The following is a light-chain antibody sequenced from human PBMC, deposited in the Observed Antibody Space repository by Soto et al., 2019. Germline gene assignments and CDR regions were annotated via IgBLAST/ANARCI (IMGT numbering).Light chain of an antibody. CDR1: NSDVGNYNL. V-gene: IGLV2-23*02. J-gene: IGLJ1*01. Sequence: QAVLTQPASVSGSPGQSITISCTGTNSDVGNYNLVSWYQQHPGKAPKLMIYEASKRPSGVSNRFSGSKSGNTASLTISGLQAEDEADYYCCSYAGITTFRVFGTGTKVTVL. CDR3: CSYAGITTFRV. CDR2: EAS.